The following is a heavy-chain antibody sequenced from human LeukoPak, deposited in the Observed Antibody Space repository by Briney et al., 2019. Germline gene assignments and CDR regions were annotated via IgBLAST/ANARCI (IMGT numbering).Heavy chain of an antibody. CDR1: GGSISSYY. CDR2: IYYSGST. V-gene: IGHV4-59*12. D-gene: IGHD3-10*01. J-gene: IGHJ4*02. Sequence: SETLSLTCTVSGGSISSYYWSWIRQPPGKGLEWIGYIYYSGSTNYNPSLKSRVTISVDTSKNQVSLKLSSVTAADTALYYCAREHSYGLGSYYLDYWGQGTLVTVSS. CDR3: AREHSYGLGSYYLDY.